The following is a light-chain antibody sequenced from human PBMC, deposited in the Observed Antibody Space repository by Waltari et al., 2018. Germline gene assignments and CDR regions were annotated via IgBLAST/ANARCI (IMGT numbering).Light chain of an antibody. CDR1: QNVLSSFNNKNS. Sequence: DIVMTQSPDSLAVSPGERATINCKSSQNVLSSFNNKNSLAWYQLKPGQSPKLLIYWASTRGSGVPDRFSGSGSGTDFTLTISSLQAEDVAVYYCQQYYTAPYTFGQGTKVEIK. CDR2: WAS. CDR3: QQYYTAPYT. V-gene: IGKV4-1*01. J-gene: IGKJ2*01.